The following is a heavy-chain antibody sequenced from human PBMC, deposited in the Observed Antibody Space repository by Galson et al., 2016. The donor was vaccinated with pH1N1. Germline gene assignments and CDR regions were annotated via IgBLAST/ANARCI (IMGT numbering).Heavy chain of an antibody. D-gene: IGHD2-2*01. CDR2: IFYSGST. CDR1: GGSISSSSYY. CDR3: ARPRPRPVVVPAAASD. Sequence: SETLSLTCTVSGGSISSSSYYWGWIRQPPGKGLEWIGSIFYSGSTYYNPSLKSRVTISVDTSKNQFSLKLTSVTAADTAVYYCARPRPRPVVVPAAASDWGQGTLVTVSS. J-gene: IGHJ4*02. V-gene: IGHV4-39*01.